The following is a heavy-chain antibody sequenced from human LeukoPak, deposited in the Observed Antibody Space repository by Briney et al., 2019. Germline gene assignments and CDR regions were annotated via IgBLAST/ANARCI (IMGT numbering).Heavy chain of an antibody. CDR2: MNPSSGGT. CDR1: GYTFTTFD. V-gene: IGHV1-2*02. Sequence: ASVKVSCKASGYTFTTFDINWVRQATGQGLEWMGWMNPSSGGTNYAQKFQGRVTMTRDTSIGTAYMELSRLRSDDTAVYYCARARPGYSYGSWGYWGQGALVTVSS. D-gene: IGHD5-18*01. J-gene: IGHJ4*02. CDR3: ARARPGYSYGSWGY.